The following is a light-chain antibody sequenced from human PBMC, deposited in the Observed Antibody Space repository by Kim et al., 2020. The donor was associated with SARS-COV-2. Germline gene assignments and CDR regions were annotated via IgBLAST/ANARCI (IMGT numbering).Light chain of an antibody. CDR3: QVWDSTIDHRVV. J-gene: IGLJ7*01. Sequence: SYELTQPHSVSVAPGKTASISCGGNYIGSKSVHWCQQKPGQAPVLVISYDSDRPSGIPERFSGSNSGNTATLTIRRVEAGDEADYYCQVWDSTIDHRVVFGGGTQLTVL. V-gene: IGLV3-21*04. CDR1: YIGSKS. CDR2: YDS.